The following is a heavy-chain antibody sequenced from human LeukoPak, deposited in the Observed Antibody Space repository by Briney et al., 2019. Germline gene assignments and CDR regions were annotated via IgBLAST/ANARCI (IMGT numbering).Heavy chain of an antibody. CDR2: IRYDGSNK. D-gene: IGHD4-17*01. CDR3: AKDPYGDYTFDY. Sequence: PGGSLRLSCAASGFTFSSYGMHWVRQAPGKGLEWVAFIRYDGSNKYYADSVKGRFTISRDNSKNTLYLQMNSLRAEDAAVYYCAKDPYGDYTFDYWGQGTLVTVSS. CDR1: GFTFSSYG. J-gene: IGHJ4*02. V-gene: IGHV3-30*02.